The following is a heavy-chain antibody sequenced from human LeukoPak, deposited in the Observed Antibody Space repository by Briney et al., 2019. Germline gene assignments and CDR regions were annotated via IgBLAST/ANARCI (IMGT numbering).Heavy chain of an antibody. V-gene: IGHV3-7*01. CDR1: GFTFTTYW. D-gene: IGHD3-22*01. Sequence: GGSLRLSCAASGFTFTTYWMSWVRQAPGKGLEWVANIKQDGNEKYYVDSVKGRFTISRDNAKNSLYLQMNSLRAEDTAVYYCAKDPTHFRVWDDYDNTRLNYWGQGTLVTVSS. CDR2: IKQDGNEK. J-gene: IGHJ4*02. CDR3: AKDPTHFRVWDDYDNTRLNY.